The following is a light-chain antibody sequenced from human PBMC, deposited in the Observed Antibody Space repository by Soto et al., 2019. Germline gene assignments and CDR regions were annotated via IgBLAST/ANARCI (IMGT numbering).Light chain of an antibody. J-gene: IGKJ4*01. CDR3: QQYNNWPPLT. Sequence: EIVMTQSPATLSVSPGERATLSCRASQSVSSNLAWYQQKPGQAPRLLIYGASTRATGIPARFSGSGSGTEFTLTISRLQSEDFAVYYCQQYNNWPPLTFGGGTKV. CDR1: QSVSSN. V-gene: IGKV3-15*01. CDR2: GAS.